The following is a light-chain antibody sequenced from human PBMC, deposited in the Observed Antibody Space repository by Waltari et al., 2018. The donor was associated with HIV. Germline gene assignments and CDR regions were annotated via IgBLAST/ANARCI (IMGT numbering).Light chain of an antibody. CDR3: AAWDDTFRWV. V-gene: IGLV1-44*01. CDR2: RNN. CDR1: SSTIRINS. J-gene: IGLJ3*02. Sequence: QPVLTQPPSASGTPGQRVTIPWSGSSSTIRINSDYRYQQVPGRTPKLLIYRNNQRPSGVPDRFSGSKSGTSASLAISGLQSEDEADYYCAAWDDTFRWVFGGGTKLTVL.